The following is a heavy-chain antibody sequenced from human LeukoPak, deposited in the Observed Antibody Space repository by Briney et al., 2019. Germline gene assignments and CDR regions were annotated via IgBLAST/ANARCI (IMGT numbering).Heavy chain of an antibody. J-gene: IGHJ5*02. CDR1: GVSISSYY. D-gene: IGHD2-8*01. V-gene: IGHV4-59*01. CDR2: IYYSGST. CDR3: ARARGDIVLMVYADNWFDP. Sequence: PSETLSLTCAVYGVSISSYYWSWIRQPPGKGLEWIGYIYYSGSTNYSPSLKSRVTISVDTSKNQFSLKLSSVTAADTAVYYCARARGDIVLMVYADNWFDPWGQGTLVTVSS.